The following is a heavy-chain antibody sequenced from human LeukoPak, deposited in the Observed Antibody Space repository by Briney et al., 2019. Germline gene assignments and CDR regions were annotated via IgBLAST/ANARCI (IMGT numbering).Heavy chain of an antibody. CDR2: ISPVSRNT. J-gene: IGHJ4*02. CDR3: ARTVSPSGMSYFDY. CDR1: GYTFTTYG. Sequence: ASVKVSCTASGYTFTTYGISWVRQAPGQGLEWMGWISPVSRNTNYAQNLQDRVTMTTDTSTSTAYMGLRSLRSDDTAVYYCARTVSPSGMSYFDYWGQGTLVTVSS. V-gene: IGHV1-18*01. D-gene: IGHD1-1*01.